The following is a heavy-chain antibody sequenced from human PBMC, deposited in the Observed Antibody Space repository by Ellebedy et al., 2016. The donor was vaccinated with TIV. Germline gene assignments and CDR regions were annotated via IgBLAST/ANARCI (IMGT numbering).Heavy chain of an antibody. V-gene: IGHV4-4*07. CDR2: IYTSGST. D-gene: IGHD2-2*01. CDR3: ARPSAAMSVIAFDI. CDR1: GGSISSYY. Sequence: SETLSLTCTVSGGSISSYYWSWIRQPAGKGLEWIGRIYTSGSTNYNPSLKSRVTMSVDTSKNQFSLKLSSVTAADTAVYHCARPSAAMSVIAFDIWGQGTMVTVSS. J-gene: IGHJ3*02.